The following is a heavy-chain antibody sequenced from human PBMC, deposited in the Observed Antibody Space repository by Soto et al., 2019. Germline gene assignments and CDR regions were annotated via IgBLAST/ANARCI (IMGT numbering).Heavy chain of an antibody. V-gene: IGHV2-5*02. CDR3: AHTVGLVVVTSEDEYFQH. J-gene: IGHJ1*01. D-gene: IGHD2-15*01. CDR1: GFSLSTSGVG. Sequence: QITLKESGPTLVKPTQPLTLTCTFSGFSLSTSGVGVGWIRQPPGKALEWLAVIYWDDDKGYSPSLKNRLTITKDTCKNQVVLTMTNMDPVDTATYYCAHTVGLVVVTSEDEYFQHWGQGTQVTVSS. CDR2: IYWDDDK.